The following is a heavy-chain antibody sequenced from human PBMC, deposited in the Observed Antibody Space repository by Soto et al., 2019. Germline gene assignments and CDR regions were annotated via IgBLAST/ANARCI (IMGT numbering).Heavy chain of an antibody. Sequence: ASVKVSCKASGYTFTSYAMHWVRQAPGQRLEWMGWINAGNGNTKYSQKFQGRVTITRDTSASIAYMELRSLRSDDTAVYYCARVVGAQEHWFDPWGQGTLVTVSS. CDR3: ARVVGAQEHWFDP. CDR2: INAGNGNT. CDR1: GYTFTSYA. D-gene: IGHD1-26*01. V-gene: IGHV1-3*01. J-gene: IGHJ5*02.